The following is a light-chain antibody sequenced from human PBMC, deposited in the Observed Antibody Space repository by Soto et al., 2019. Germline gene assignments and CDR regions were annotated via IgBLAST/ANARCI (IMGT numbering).Light chain of an antibody. CDR3: QQYRHWPLT. V-gene: IGKV3-15*01. Sequence: EIVLAQYPAPLSVSPGDRATLSCRASQGIKDCVAWFQQEPGQPPRLLIYGASTRATGIPARFSGIGAGAELTLAISSLQSEDVAVDFCQQYRHWPLTFGGGTKVDIK. J-gene: IGKJ4*01. CDR1: QGIKDC. CDR2: GAS.